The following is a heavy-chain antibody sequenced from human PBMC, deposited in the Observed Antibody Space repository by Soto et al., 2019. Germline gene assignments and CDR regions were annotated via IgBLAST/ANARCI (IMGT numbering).Heavy chain of an antibody. D-gene: IGHD3-16*01. J-gene: IGHJ4*02. CDR3: ARGGTPSDY. CDR2: ISAYNGNT. CDR1: GYTFTNFG. V-gene: IGHV1-18*01. Sequence: QVQLVQSGAEVKKPGASVKVSCKASGYTFTNFGISWVRQAPGQGLEWMGWISAYNGNTNYAQQFQGRITMTTDTPASTAYMELRGLRFDVTAVYYGARGGTPSDYWGQGTLVTVSS.